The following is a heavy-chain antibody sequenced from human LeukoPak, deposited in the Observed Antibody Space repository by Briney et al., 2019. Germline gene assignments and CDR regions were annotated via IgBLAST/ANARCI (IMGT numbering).Heavy chain of an antibody. D-gene: IGHD3-22*01. CDR2: IIPVFGTA. Sequence: SVKVSCKASGGTFSSYAISWVRQAPGQGLEWMGEIIPVFGTANYAQKFQGRVTITADKSTSTAYMELSSLRSEDTAVYYCARGGGERDYYDSSGYWDFDYWGQGTLVTVSS. J-gene: IGHJ4*02. V-gene: IGHV1-69*06. CDR1: GGTFSSYA. CDR3: ARGGGERDYYDSSGYWDFDY.